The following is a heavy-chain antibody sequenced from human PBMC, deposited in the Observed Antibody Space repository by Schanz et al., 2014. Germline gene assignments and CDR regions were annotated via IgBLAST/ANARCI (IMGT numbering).Heavy chain of an antibody. CDR1: GFTLSNYA. J-gene: IGHJ4*02. D-gene: IGHD1-1*01. Sequence: EVQLAESGGGLAQPGGSLRLSCAASGFTLSNYAMSWVRQAPGKGLEWVSFVHPGGSTYYPDSVKGRFTISRDSSKNTLYLQMNSLRAEDTALYYCARDRRNADLDYWGQGTLVTVSS. CDR2: VHPGGST. CDR3: ARDRRNADLDY. V-gene: IGHV3-66*01.